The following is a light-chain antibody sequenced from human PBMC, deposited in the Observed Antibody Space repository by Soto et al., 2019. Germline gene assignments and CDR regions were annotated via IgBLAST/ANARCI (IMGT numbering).Light chain of an antibody. V-gene: IGKV3-11*01. J-gene: IGKJ1*01. CDR1: QNISSY. CDR3: QQRSNWPRT. Sequence: IVFTQSPATLSLSPVNRATLSCMASQNISSYLIWYQQKPGQSPRVLIYDVSNRATGIPTRFSGSGSGTDFTLTISSLEPEDFAVYYCQQRSNWPRTFGQGTKVDIK. CDR2: DVS.